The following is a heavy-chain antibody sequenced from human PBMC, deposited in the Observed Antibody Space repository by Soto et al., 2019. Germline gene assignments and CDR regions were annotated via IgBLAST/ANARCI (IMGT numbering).Heavy chain of an antibody. CDR2: ISAYNDNT. V-gene: IGHV1-18*01. CDR3: ARESPPADY. J-gene: IGHJ4*02. Sequence: QVQLVQSGAEVKKPGASVKVSCKASGYTFSSYGISWVRQAPEQGLEWMGWISAYNDNTKYAHNLQGRVTMTTDTSTSTAFMELRSLRSDDTAVYYCARESPPADYWGQGTLVTVSS. CDR1: GYTFSSYG.